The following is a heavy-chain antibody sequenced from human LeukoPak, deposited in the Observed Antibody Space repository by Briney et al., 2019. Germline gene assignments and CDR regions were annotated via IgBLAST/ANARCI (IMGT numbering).Heavy chain of an antibody. CDR1: GGSISSSSYY. Sequence: NPSETPSLTCTVSGGSISSSSYYWGWIRQPPGKGLEWIGSIYYSGSSYYNPSLESRVIVSLDMSKNQFSLKLTSVTAADTAVFYCARLIARPLDAFDIWGQGTMVTVSS. CDR3: ARLIARPLDAFDI. CDR2: IYYSGSS. D-gene: IGHD6-6*01. J-gene: IGHJ3*02. V-gene: IGHV4-39*01.